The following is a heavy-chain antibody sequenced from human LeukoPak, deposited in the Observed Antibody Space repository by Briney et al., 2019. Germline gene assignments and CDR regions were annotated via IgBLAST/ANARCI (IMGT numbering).Heavy chain of an antibody. Sequence: PGGSLRLSCAASGFTFSSYAMHWVRQAPGKGLEWVAVISYDGSNKYYADSVKGRSTISRDNSKNTLYLQMNSLRAEDTAVYYCARDLGGLKDYWGQGTLVTASS. J-gene: IGHJ4*02. CDR1: GFTFSSYA. CDR2: ISYDGSNK. V-gene: IGHV3-30-3*01. D-gene: IGHD1-26*01. CDR3: ARDLGGLKDY.